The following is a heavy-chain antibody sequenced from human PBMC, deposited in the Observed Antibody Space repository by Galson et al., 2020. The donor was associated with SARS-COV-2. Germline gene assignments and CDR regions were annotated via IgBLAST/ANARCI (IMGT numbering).Heavy chain of an antibody. V-gene: IGHV3-21*01. Sequence: GESLKISCAASGFPFSTHSMNWVRLAPGKGLEWVSSISTSSSYTYYVDSVKGRFSISRDNPRHSLYLQMNSLRAEDTAVYYCARDEGIRGYNYGRLYYGMDVWGQGTTVTVSS. CDR1: GFPFSTHS. D-gene: IGHD5-18*01. CDR3: ARDEGIRGYNYGRLYYGMDV. CDR2: ISTSSSYT. J-gene: IGHJ6*02.